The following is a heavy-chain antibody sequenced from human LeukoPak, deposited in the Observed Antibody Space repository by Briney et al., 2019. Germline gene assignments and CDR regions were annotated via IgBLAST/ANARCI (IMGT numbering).Heavy chain of an antibody. J-gene: IGHJ4*02. D-gene: IGHD7-27*01. CDR3: ASRKLGNDY. V-gene: IGHV4-59*02. CDR1: GGSVSDYY. Sequence: SETLSLTCTISGGSVSDYYWSWIRQSPGEGLEWIGYIYHTGSTSYGPSLKSRVTISADTSQNQFSLKLSSVTAADTAVYYCASRKLGNDYWGQGTLVTVSS. CDR2: IYHTGST.